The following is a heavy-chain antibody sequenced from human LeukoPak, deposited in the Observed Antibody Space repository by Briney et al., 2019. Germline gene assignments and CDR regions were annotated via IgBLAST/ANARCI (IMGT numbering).Heavy chain of an antibody. CDR2: IYYSGST. CDR3: ATSMVRGICFY. J-gene: IGHJ4*02. Sequence: SETLSLTCTVSGGSISSGDYYWSWLRQPPGKGLEWIGYIYYSGSTYYNPSLKSRVTISVDTSKNQFSLKLSSVTAADTAVYYCATSMVRGICFYWGQGTLVTVSS. CDR1: GGSISSGDYY. V-gene: IGHV4-30-4*01. D-gene: IGHD3-10*01.